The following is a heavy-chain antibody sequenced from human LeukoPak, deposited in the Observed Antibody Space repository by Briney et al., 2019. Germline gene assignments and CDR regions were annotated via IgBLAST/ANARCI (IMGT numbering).Heavy chain of an antibody. D-gene: IGHD3-10*01. Sequence: SETLSLTCTVSGGSISSYYWSWIRQPPGKGLGWIGYIYYSGSTNYNPSLKSRVTISVDTSKNQFSLKLSSVTAADTAVYYCARHGSPSYYYGSGSPIPFDPWGQGTLVTVSS. CDR3: ARHGSPSYYYGSGSPIPFDP. V-gene: IGHV4-59*08. CDR2: IYYSGST. CDR1: GGSISSYY. J-gene: IGHJ5*02.